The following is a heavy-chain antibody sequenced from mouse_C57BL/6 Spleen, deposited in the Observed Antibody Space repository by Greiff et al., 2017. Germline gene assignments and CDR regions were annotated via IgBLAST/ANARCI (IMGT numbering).Heavy chain of an antibody. J-gene: IGHJ2*01. D-gene: IGHD2-3*01. Sequence: DVQLVESGGGLVKPGGSLKLSCAASGFTFSDYGMHWVRQAPEKGLAWVAYISSGSSTIYYADTVKGRFTISRDNAKNTLFLQMTSLRSEAMAMYYCARRGLLRYFDYWGQGTTLTVSS. V-gene: IGHV5-17*01. CDR1: GFTFSDYG. CDR2: ISSGSSTI. CDR3: ARRGLLRYFDY.